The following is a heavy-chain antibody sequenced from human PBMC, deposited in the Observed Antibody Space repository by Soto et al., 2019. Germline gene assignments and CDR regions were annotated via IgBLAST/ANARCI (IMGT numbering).Heavy chain of an antibody. CDR1: GYIFTSFG. CDR3: TRGAGQCSGIYD. V-gene: IGHV1-18*01. Sequence: QVQLVQSGAEVKKPGASVKVSCKASGYIFTSFGITWVRQAPGQGLEWMGWVSTYNGNTKYAQKLQGRVTMSTDTSTSTAYREMRSLRSDYTAVYYCTRGAGQCSGIYDWGQGTLVTVSS. J-gene: IGHJ4*02. CDR2: VSTYNGNT. D-gene: IGHD3-10*02.